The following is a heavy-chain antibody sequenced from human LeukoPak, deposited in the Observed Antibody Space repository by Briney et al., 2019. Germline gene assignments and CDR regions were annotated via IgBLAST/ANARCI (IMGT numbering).Heavy chain of an antibody. CDR2: IHHSGST. Sequence: KPSETLSLTCTVSGGSIISSSYYWGWIRQPPGKGLELIGNIHHSGSTNYNPSLKSRVTLFIDTSKSQFSLKLSSVTAADTAVYYCARQHYYYGMDVWGQGTTVTVSS. J-gene: IGHJ6*02. V-gene: IGHV4-39*01. CDR1: GGSIISSSYY. CDR3: ARQHYYYGMDV.